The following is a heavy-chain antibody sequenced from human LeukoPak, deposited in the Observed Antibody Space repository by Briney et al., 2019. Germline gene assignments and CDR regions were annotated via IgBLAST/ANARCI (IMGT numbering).Heavy chain of an antibody. CDR2: IYYSGST. J-gene: IGHJ3*02. Sequence: PSETLSLTCTVPGGSISSYYWSWIRQPPGKGLEWIGYIYYSGSTNYNPSLKSRVTISVDTSKNQFSLKLSSVAAADTAVYYCARDRVAAFDIWGQGTMVTVSS. CDR3: ARDRVAAFDI. CDR1: GGSISSYY. D-gene: IGHD5-12*01. V-gene: IGHV4-59*08.